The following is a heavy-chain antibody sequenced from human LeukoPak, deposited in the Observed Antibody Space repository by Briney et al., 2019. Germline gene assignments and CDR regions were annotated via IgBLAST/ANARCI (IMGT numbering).Heavy chain of an antibody. V-gene: IGHV4-59*12. J-gene: IGHJ6*02. CDR3: ARLGQYYYYGMDV. CDR2: IYYSGST. CDR1: GRSISSYY. Sequence: SETLSLTCSVSGRSISSYYWSWIRQPPGQGLEWIGYIYYSGSTNYNPSLQSRVTISVDTSRNQFSLKLSSVTAADTAVYYCARLGQYYYYGMDVWGQGTTVTVSS.